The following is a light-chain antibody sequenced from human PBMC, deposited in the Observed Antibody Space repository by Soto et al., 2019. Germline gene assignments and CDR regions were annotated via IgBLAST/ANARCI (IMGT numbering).Light chain of an antibody. J-gene: IGLJ2*01. V-gene: IGLV1-40*01. CDR2: DNN. CDR3: QSYDSSLSGSV. Sequence: QDVVTQPPSVSGAPGQRVTISCTGSSSNIGAGYDVHWYQQVPGTAPKLLISDNNNRPSGVPDRFSGSKSGTSASLAITGLQAEDEADYHCQSYDSSLSGSVFGGGTKLTVL. CDR1: SSNIGAGYD.